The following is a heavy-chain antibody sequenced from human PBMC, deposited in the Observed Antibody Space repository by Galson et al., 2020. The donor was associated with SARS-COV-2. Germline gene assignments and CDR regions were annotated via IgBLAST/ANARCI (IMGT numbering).Heavy chain of an antibody. D-gene: IGHD3-10*01. CDR2: MNPNSGNT. V-gene: IGHV1-8*01. J-gene: IGHJ6*02. CDR3: AILMYGSGSYYGAYYYGMDV. CDR1: GYTFTSYD. Sequence: ASVKVSCKASGYTFTSYDINWVRQATGQGLEWMGWMNPNSGNTGYAQKFQGRVTMTRNTSISTAYMELSSLRSEDTAVYYCAILMYGSGSYYGAYYYGMDVWGQGTTVTVSS.